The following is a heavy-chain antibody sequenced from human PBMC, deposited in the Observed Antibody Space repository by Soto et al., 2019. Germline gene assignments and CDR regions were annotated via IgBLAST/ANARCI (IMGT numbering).Heavy chain of an antibody. D-gene: IGHD6-13*01. V-gene: IGHV4-59*01. CDR3: ARDGAAAGTGLDY. CDR1: GGSISSYY. Sequence: QVQLQESGPGLVKPSETLSLTCTVSGGSISSYYWSWIRQPPGKGLEWIGYIYYSGSTNYNPSLKSRVXXSXDXHKNQFSLKLSSVTAADTAVYYCARDGAAAGTGLDYWGQGTLVTVSS. CDR2: IYYSGST. J-gene: IGHJ4*02.